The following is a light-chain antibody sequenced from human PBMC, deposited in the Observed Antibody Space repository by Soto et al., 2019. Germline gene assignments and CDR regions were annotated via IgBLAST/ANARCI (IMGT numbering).Light chain of an antibody. V-gene: IGLV2-14*01. CDR2: EVR. CDR3: SSYSSTKTRV. CDR1: SSDVGNYNY. Sequence: QSALTQPASVSGSPGQSITVSCTGTSSDVGNYNYVSWYQHHPGKAPKVMICEVRNRPSGVSNRFSGSKSGNTASLTISGLQAEDEADYYCSSYSSTKTRVFGTGTKATVL. J-gene: IGLJ1*01.